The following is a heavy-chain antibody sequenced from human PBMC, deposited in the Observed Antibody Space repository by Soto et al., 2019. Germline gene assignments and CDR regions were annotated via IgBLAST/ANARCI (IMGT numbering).Heavy chain of an antibody. V-gene: IGHV3-23*01. J-gene: IGHJ6*02. CDR3: AKTSKTTILTVYDV. Sequence: SGFTFSDHGMSWVRQAPGKGLEWVSVTSGSGGTTYYVDSVKGRFTISRDNSINTLYLQMNSLRVEDTAVYYCAKTSKTTILTVYDVWGQGTTVTVSS. CDR1: GFTFSDHG. CDR2: TSGSGGTT. D-gene: IGHD3-9*01.